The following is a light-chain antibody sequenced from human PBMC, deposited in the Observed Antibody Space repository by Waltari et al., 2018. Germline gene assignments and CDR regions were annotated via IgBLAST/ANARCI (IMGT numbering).Light chain of an antibody. J-gene: IGKJ2*01. CDR1: QSVSTN. CDR2: GAS. Sequence: EIVMPQSPATLSVSPGERATLSCRASQSVSTNLAWYQQKPGQAPRLLIYGASTRATGIPDRISGSGSGTEFTLTISSLQSEDFAVYYCQHYNDWYTFGQGTKLEI. CDR3: QHYNDWYT. V-gene: IGKV3-15*01.